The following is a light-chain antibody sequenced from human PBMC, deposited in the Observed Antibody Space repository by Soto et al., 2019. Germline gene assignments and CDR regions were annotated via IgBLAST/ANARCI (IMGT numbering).Light chain of an antibody. J-gene: IGKJ4*01. CDR1: QSIDRW. Sequence: DIQMTQSPSTLSASVGDRVTITCRASQSIDRWLAWYQRKPGKAPNLLIYDATSLQSGVPSRFSGSGSGTDFTLTISSLQPDDFATYYCQQYYSYPLTFGGGTKVDIK. CDR3: QQYYSYPLT. CDR2: DAT. V-gene: IGKV1-5*01.